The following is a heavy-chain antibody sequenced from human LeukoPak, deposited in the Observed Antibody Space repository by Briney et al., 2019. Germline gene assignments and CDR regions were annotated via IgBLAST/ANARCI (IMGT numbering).Heavy chain of an antibody. V-gene: IGHV3-21*01. D-gene: IGHD3-10*01. CDR2: ISSSSNYI. CDR1: GFTFSSYS. CDR3: ARELVTMVRGVIGY. J-gene: IGHJ4*02. Sequence: GGSLRLSCAASGFTFSSYSMNWVRQAPGKGLEWVSSISSSSNYIYYADSVKGRFTISRDNAKNPLNLQMNSLRAEDTAVYYCARELVTMVRGVIGYWGQGTLVTVSS.